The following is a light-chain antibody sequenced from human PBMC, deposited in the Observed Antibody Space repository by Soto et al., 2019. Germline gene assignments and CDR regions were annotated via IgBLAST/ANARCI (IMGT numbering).Light chain of an antibody. J-gene: IGKJ1*01. Sequence: EIVLTQSPVTLSLSPGERATLSCWASQSVSSSYLAWYQQKPGQAPRLLIYGASSRATDIPDRFSGSGSGTDFSLTISRLEPEDFAVYYCHQYGSSPRTVGQGTKVDSK. CDR1: QSVSSSY. CDR3: HQYGSSPRT. V-gene: IGKV3-20*01. CDR2: GAS.